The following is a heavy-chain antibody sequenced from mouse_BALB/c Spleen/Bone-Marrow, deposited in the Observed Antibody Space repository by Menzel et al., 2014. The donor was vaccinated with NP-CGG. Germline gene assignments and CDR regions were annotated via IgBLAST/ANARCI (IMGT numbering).Heavy chain of an antibody. CDR3: AKNYYYGYVAY. J-gene: IGHJ3*01. CDR2: INPDSSTI. D-gene: IGHD1-2*01. CDR1: GFDFSRYW. Sequence: EVKPVESGGGLVQPGGSLKLSCAASGFDFSRYWMTWVRQAPGKGLEWIGEINPDSSTINYTPSLKDKSIISRDNAKNTLYLQMNKVRSEDTALYYCAKNYYYGYVAYWGQGTLVTVSA. V-gene: IGHV4-1*02.